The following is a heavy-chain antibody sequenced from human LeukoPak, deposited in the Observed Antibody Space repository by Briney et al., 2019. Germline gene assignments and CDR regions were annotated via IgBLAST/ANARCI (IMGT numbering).Heavy chain of an antibody. D-gene: IGHD6-19*01. J-gene: IGHJ4*02. CDR1: GFSVSSYG. V-gene: IGHV3-23*01. Sequence: PGGSLRLSCAVSGFSVSSYGMSWVRQAPGKGLEWISAINLNGDTKYYADSVKGRFTISRDHSENTLYLQMNSLRTEGTAVYYCAQGYSSGWFPNWGQGSLVSVSS. CDR3: AQGYSSGWFPN. CDR2: INLNGDTK.